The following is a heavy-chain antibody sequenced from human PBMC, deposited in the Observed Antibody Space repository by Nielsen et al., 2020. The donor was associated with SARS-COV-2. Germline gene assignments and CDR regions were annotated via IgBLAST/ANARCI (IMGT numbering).Heavy chain of an antibody. CDR3: ARQRGSYTIYYFDY. Sequence: SETLSLTFTVSGGSISSSSYYWGWIRQPPGKGLEWIGRLYYSGSTYYNPSLKSRVTISVDTSKNQFSLKLSSVTAADTAVYYCARQRGSYTIYYFDYWGQGTLVTVSS. J-gene: IGHJ4*02. CDR1: GGSISSSSYY. CDR2: LYYSGST. D-gene: IGHD1-26*01. V-gene: IGHV4-39*01.